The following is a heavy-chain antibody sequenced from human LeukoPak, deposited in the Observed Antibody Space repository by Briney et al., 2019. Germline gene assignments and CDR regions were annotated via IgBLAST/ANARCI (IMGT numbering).Heavy chain of an antibody. CDR3: AKSPYYYDSSGYYHHY. J-gene: IGHJ4*02. CDR1: GFTFSSYA. D-gene: IGHD3-22*01. Sequence: PGRSLRLSCAASGFTFSSYAMHWVRQAPGKGLEWVAVISYDGSNKYYADSVKGRFTISRDNSKNTLYLQMNSLRAEDTAVYYCAKSPYYYDSSGYYHHYWGQGTLVTVSS. CDR2: ISYDGSNK. V-gene: IGHV3-30-3*02.